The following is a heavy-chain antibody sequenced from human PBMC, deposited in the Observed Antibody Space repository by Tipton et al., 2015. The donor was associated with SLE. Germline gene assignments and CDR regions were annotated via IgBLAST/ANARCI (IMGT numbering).Heavy chain of an antibody. Sequence: GSLRLSCAASGFTFSRYGMHWVRQAPGKSLEWVAFIRFDGNVKQYADSVKGRFTISRDNSKNTLYLQMNSLRAEDTAVYYCAKDPTGFCSGGNCYFDYWGQGALVTVSS. D-gene: IGHD2-15*01. CDR1: GFTFSRYG. V-gene: IGHV3-30*02. CDR2: IRFDGNVK. CDR3: AKDPTGFCSGGNCYFDY. J-gene: IGHJ4*02.